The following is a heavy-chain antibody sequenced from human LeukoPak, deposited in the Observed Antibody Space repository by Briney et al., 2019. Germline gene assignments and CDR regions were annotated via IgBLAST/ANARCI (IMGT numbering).Heavy chain of an antibody. CDR2: IYNSGST. V-gene: IGHV4-39*07. CDR1: GGSISSSSYY. J-gene: IGHJ4*02. CDR3: ARGDLNVSTAMECFDY. Sequence: PSETLSLTCTVSGGSISSSSYYWGWIRQPPGKGLEWIGTIYNSGSTYYNPSLKSRVTISVDTSKNQLSLTLSSVTAADTAVYYCARGDLNVSTAMECFDYWGQGTLVTVSS. D-gene: IGHD5-18*01.